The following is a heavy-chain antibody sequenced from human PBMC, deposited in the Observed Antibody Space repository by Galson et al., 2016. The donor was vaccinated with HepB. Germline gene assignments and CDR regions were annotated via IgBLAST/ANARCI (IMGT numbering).Heavy chain of an antibody. Sequence: SVKVSCKASGYTFTSDYIHWIRQAPGQGLEWMGWIDPNGGSANSAQRFQGRVTMTWDMSIITAYMELRRLASDDTAVYYWAIGYGAETPGDDFDSWGRGTVVTVSS. CDR1: GYTFTSDY. CDR3: AIGYGAETPGDDFDS. CDR2: IDPNGGSA. J-gene: IGHJ3*02. V-gene: IGHV1-2*02. D-gene: IGHD5-12*01.